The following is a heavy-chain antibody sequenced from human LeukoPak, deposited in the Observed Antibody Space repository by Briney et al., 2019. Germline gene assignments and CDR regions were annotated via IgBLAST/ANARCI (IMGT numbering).Heavy chain of an antibody. D-gene: IGHD2-15*01. CDR3: ARDGLYCSGGSCYSGYFDY. J-gene: IGHJ4*02. V-gene: IGHV1-2*02. CDR2: INPNSGGT. CDR1: GYTFTGYY. Sequence: ASVEVSCKASGYTFTGYYMHWVRQAPGQGLEWMGWINPNSGGTNYAQKFQGRVTMTRDTSISTAYMELSRLRSDDTAVYYCARDGLYCSGGSCYSGYFDYWGQGTLVTVSS.